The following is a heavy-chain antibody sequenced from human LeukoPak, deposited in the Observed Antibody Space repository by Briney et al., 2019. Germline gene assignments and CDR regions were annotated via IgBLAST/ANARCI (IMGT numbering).Heavy chain of an antibody. Sequence: ASVKVSCKASGYTFTGYYMHWVRQAPGQGLEWMGWINPNSGGTNYAQRFQGRVTMTRDTSISTAYMKLSRLRSDDTAVYYCARDLSSDLYHFDYWGQGTLVTVSS. CDR2: INPNSGGT. CDR1: GYTFTGYY. J-gene: IGHJ4*02. V-gene: IGHV1-2*02. CDR3: ARDLSSDLYHFDY. D-gene: IGHD3-16*01.